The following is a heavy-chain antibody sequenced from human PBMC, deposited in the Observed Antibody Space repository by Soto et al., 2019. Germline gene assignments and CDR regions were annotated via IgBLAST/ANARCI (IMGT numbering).Heavy chain of an antibody. CDR1: GYSFTSYW. V-gene: IGHV5-51*01. CDR3: ARQVNHYDSSGYYQLGGGWFDP. J-gene: IGHJ5*02. CDR2: IYPGDSDT. Sequence: GESLKISCKGSGYSFTSYWIGWVRQMPGKGLEWMGIIYPGDSDTKYSPSFQGQVTISADKSISTAYLQWSSLKASDTAMYYCARQVNHYDSSGYYQLGGGWFDPWGQGTLLTVSS. D-gene: IGHD3-22*01.